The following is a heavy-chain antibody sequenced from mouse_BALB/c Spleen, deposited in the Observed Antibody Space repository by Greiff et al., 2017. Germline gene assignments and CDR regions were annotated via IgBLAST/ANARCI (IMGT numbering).Heavy chain of an antibody. J-gene: IGHJ3*01. CDR3: ARQEGDYDVGFAY. CDR2: ISSGGSYT. CDR1: GFTFSSYG. Sequence: DVHLVESGGDLVKPGGSLKLSCAASGFTFSSYGMSWVRQTPDKRLEWVATISSGGSYTYYPDSVKGRFTISRDNAKNTLYLQMSSLKSEDTAMYYCARQEGDYDVGFAYWGQGTLVTVSA. V-gene: IGHV5-6*01. D-gene: IGHD2-4*01.